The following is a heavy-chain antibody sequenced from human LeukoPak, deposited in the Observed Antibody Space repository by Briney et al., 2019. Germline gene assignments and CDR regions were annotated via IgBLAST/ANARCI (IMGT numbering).Heavy chain of an antibody. D-gene: IGHD3-10*01. V-gene: IGHV1-18*01. Sequence: ASVKVSCKASGYTYTNYGLSWVRQAPGQGLEWMGWISGYNGDTNYAQKFQGRVSMTTDTSTSTAYMELRSLRSDDTAVYYCARDAYYYGSGSFYWGQGTLVTVSS. J-gene: IGHJ4*02. CDR2: ISGYNGDT. CDR1: GYTYTNYG. CDR3: ARDAYYYGSGSFY.